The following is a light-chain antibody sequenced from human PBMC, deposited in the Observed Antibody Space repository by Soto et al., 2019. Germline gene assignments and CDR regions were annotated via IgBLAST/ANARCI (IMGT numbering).Light chain of an antibody. CDR2: TND. V-gene: IGLV1-44*01. CDR1: SSNIGRNA. Sequence: QSVLTQPPSASGAPGQRVTISCSGSSSNIGRNAVNWYRQLPGTAPRLLIYTNDLRPSGVPDRFSASRSGTSASLAISGLQSEDEANFYCATWDDSLDGPVFGGGTKLTAL. J-gene: IGLJ2*01. CDR3: ATWDDSLDGPV.